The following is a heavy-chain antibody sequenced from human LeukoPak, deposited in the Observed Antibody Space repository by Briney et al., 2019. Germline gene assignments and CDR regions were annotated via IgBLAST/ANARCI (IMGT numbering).Heavy chain of an antibody. V-gene: IGHV3-53*01. CDR3: AKDRWELLGAFDI. J-gene: IGHJ3*02. Sequence: GGSLRLSCAASGFTVSSNYMSWVRQAPGKGLEWVSVIYSGGSTYYADSVKGRFTISRDNSKNTLYLQMNSLRAEDTAVYYCAKDRWELLGAFDIWGQGTMVTVSS. CDR1: GFTVSSNY. CDR2: IYSGGST. D-gene: IGHD1-26*01.